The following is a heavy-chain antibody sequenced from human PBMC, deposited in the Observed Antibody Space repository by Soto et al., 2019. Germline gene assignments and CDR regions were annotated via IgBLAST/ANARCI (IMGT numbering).Heavy chain of an antibody. CDR1: GGSISSGGYS. J-gene: IGHJ5*02. CDR2: IYHSGST. Sequence: PSETLSLTCAVSGGSISSGGYSWSWIRQPPGKGLEWIGYIYHSGSTYYNPSLKSRVTISVDRSKNQFSLKLSSVTAADTAVYYCVRAWSWNWFDPWGQGTLVTVSS. CDR3: VRAWSWNWFDP. D-gene: IGHD1-26*01. V-gene: IGHV4-30-2*01.